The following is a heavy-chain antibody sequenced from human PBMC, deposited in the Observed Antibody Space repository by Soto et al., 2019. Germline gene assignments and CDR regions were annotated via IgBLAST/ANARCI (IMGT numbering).Heavy chain of an antibody. Sequence: PGWSLRLSCAASGFSFSNYAMSWVRQAPGKGLEWVSGISGSGGTTYYADSVKGRFTISRDNSKNTLDLRMNSLRAEDTALYYCARYYNVNSRYVHDCSQGTMVTVSS. CDR1: GFSFSNYA. D-gene: IGHD3-10*02. CDR2: ISGSGGTT. J-gene: IGHJ4*02. CDR3: ARYYNVNSRYVHD. V-gene: IGHV3-23*01.